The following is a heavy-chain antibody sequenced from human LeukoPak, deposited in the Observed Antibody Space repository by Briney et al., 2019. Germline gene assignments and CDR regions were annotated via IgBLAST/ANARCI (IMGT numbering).Heavy chain of an antibody. Sequence: ASVKVSCKVSGYTLTELSMHWVRQAPGKGLEWMGGFDPEDGETIYAQKFQGRVTMTEDTSTDTAYMELSSLRSEDTAVYYCSRGHSNYPSFDYWGQGTLVTVSS. CDR1: GYTLTELS. D-gene: IGHD4-11*01. CDR3: SRGHSNYPSFDY. J-gene: IGHJ4*02. CDR2: FDPEDGET. V-gene: IGHV1-24*01.